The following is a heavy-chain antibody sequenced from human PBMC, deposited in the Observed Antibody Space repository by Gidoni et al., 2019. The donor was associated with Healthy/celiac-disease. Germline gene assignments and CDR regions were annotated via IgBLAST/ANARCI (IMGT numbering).Heavy chain of an antibody. V-gene: IGHV3-33*01. J-gene: IGHJ3*02. CDR2: IWYDGSNK. D-gene: IGHD5-18*01. CDR3: ARPRGYSYGWSFDI. CDR1: GFTFSSYG. Sequence: QVQLVESGGGVVQPGRSLRLSCAAPGFTFSSYGMHWVRQAPGKGLEWVAVIWYDGSNKYYADSVKGRFTISRDNSKNTLYLQMNSLRAEDTAVYYCARPRGYSYGWSFDIWGQGTMVTVSS.